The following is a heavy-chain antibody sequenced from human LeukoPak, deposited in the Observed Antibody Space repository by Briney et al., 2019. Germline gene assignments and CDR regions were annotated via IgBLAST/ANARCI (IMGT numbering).Heavy chain of an antibody. CDR3: ARSSLELRYSVDWFDP. D-gene: IGHD1-7*01. Sequence: SQTLSLTCAVSGGSISSGDYYWSWIRQPPGKGLEWIGYIYYSGSTYYNPSLKSRLTISVDTSKSQFSLKLVSVTAADTAVYYCARSSLELRYSVDWFDPWGQGTLVTVSS. J-gene: IGHJ5*02. CDR2: IYYSGST. CDR1: GGSISSGDYY. V-gene: IGHV4-30-4*01.